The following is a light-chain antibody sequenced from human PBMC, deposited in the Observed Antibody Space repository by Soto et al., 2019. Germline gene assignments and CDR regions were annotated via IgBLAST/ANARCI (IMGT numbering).Light chain of an antibody. CDR1: ISNVGSNY. V-gene: IGLV1-47*01. CDR3: AACDDTLSGDWV. Sequence: QPVLSQPPSASGTPGQRVTSSCSGSISNVGSNYVYWYQQLPGTAPKLLIYRDNQRPSGVPDRCSASKSGTSAYLAISGLRSEDEAVYYCAACDDTLSGDWVFGGGTKLTVL. CDR2: RDN. J-gene: IGLJ3*02.